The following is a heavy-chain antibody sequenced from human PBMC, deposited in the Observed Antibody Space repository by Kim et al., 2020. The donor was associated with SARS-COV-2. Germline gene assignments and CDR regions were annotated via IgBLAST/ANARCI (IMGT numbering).Heavy chain of an antibody. J-gene: IGHJ6*02. CDR1: GGSFSAYY. Sequence: SETLSLTCAVYGGSFSAYYWSWIRQPPGKGLEWIGEINHSGSTNYNPSLKSRVTISVDTSKNQFSLKLSSVTAADTAVYYCARGADIVVVPAARGGRYGMAVWGQGTTVTVSS. CDR2: INHSGST. D-gene: IGHD2-2*01. V-gene: IGHV4-34*01. CDR3: ARGADIVVVPAARGGRYGMAV.